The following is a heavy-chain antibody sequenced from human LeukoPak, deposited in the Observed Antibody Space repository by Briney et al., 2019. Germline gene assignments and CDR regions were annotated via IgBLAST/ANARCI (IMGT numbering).Heavy chain of an antibody. CDR3: GTGGAMVRGVIVREYYLDY. Sequence: ASVKVSCKVSGYTLTELSMHWVRQAPGKGLGWMGGFDPEDGETIYAQEFQGRVTMTEDTSTDTAYMELSSLRSEDTAVYYCGTGGAMVRGVIVREYYLDYWGQGTLVTVSS. CDR1: GYTLTELS. V-gene: IGHV1-24*01. D-gene: IGHD3-10*01. J-gene: IGHJ4*02. CDR2: FDPEDGET.